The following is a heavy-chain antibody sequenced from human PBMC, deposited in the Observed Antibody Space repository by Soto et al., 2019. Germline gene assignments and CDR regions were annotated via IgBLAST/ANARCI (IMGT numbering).Heavy chain of an antibody. CDR2: VSHDGRNT. CDR1: GFTFSDYA. J-gene: IGHJ4*02. D-gene: IGHD6-19*01. V-gene: IGHV3-30*18. CDR3: AKGGRQWLVTSDFNY. Sequence: VQLVESVGGVVQPGRSLRLSCAASGFTFSDYAMHWVRQAPGKGLEWVAVVSHDGRNTHYAASVKGRFTISRDSSKNTVSLELTSLRAEDTAVYYCAKGGRQWLVTSDFNYWGPGALVTVSS.